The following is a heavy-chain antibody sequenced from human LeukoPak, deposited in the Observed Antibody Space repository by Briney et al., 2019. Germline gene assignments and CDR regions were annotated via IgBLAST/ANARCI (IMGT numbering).Heavy chain of an antibody. Sequence: SETLSLTCAVYGGSFSGYYWSWIRQPPGKGLEWIGEINHSGSTNYNPSLKSRVTISVDTSKNQFSLKLSSVTAADTAVYYCARHAYGYSSGWYSYWGQGTLVTVSS. CDR2: INHSGST. D-gene: IGHD6-19*01. J-gene: IGHJ4*02. V-gene: IGHV4-34*01. CDR1: GGSFSGYY. CDR3: ARHAYGYSSGWYSY.